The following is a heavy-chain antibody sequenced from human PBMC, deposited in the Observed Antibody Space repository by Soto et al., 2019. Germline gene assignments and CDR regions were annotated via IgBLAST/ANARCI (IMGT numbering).Heavy chain of an antibody. CDR2: IYYSGST. CDR3: ARTYCGGDCYIDY. V-gene: IGHV4-59*01. CDR1: GGSINNYF. Sequence: PSETLSLTCTVSGGSINNYFWSWIRQPPGKGLEWIGYIYYSGSTNYNPSLKSRVTISVDTSKNQFSLKLSSVTAADTAVYYCARTYCGGDCYIDYWGQGTLVTVS. J-gene: IGHJ4*02. D-gene: IGHD2-21*02.